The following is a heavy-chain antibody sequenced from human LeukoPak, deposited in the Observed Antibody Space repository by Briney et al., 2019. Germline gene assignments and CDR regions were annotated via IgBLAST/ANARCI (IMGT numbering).Heavy chain of an antibody. Sequence: RSGGSLRLSCAASEFTFSRYWMHWVRQPPGKGLVWVSRINTDGTSTNYVDSVKGRFTISRDNAKNTLFLQMNSLRVEDTAIYYCARFGPLTGYVLDVWGQGTMVTVSS. CDR1: EFTFSRYW. V-gene: IGHV3-74*01. CDR3: ARFGPLTGYVLDV. CDR2: INTDGTST. J-gene: IGHJ3*01. D-gene: IGHD3-10*02.